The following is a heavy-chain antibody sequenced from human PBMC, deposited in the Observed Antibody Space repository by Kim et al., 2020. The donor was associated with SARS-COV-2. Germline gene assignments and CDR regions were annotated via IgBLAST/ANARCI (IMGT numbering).Heavy chain of an antibody. CDR3: ARGALSSFVVVVVAATLDY. Sequence: ASVKVSCKASGYTFTSYAMHWVRQAPGQRLEWMGWINAGNGNTRYSQKFQGRVTITRDTSASTAYMELSSLRSEDTAIYYFARGALSSFVVVVVAATLDYWGQGTLVTVSS. D-gene: IGHD2-15*01. CDR1: GYTFTSYA. CDR2: INAGNGNT. J-gene: IGHJ4*02. V-gene: IGHV1-3*01.